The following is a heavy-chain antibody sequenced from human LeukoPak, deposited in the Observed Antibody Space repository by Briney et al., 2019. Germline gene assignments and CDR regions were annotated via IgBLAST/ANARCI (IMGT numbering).Heavy chain of an antibody. CDR2: IYHSGSA. CDR1: GYSISSGYY. Sequence: SETLSLTCAVSGYSISSGYYWGWTRQPPGKGLEWIGNIYHSGSAYYNPSLKSRVTISVDTSKNEFSLKLRSVTAADTAVYYCARRGSGNYVDYWGQGTRVTVSS. CDR3: ARRGSGNYVDY. J-gene: IGHJ4*02. V-gene: IGHV4-38-2*01. D-gene: IGHD1-26*01.